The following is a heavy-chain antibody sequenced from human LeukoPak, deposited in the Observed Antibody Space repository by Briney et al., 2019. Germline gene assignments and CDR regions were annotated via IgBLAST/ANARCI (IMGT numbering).Heavy chain of an antibody. CDR2: IKSKTDGGTT. Sequence: GGSLRLSCAASGFTFSSYAMSWVRQAPGKGLEWVGRIKSKTDGGTTDYAAPVKGRFTISRDDSKNTLYLQMNSLKTEDTAVYYCSYYYDSSGYKGPDYWGQGTLVTVSS. CDR1: GFTFSSYA. J-gene: IGHJ4*02. CDR3: SYYYDSSGYKGPDY. V-gene: IGHV3-15*01. D-gene: IGHD3-22*01.